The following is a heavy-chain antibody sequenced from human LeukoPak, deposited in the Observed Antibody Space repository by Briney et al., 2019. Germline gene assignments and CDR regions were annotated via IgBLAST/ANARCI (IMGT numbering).Heavy chain of an antibody. Sequence: GGSLRLSCAASGFTFSSYGMHWVRQAPGKGLEWVAFIRYDGSNKYYADSVKGRFTISRDNSKNTLYLQMNSLRAEDTAVYYCAKPYYYDRGNWFDPWGQGTLVTVSS. D-gene: IGHD3-22*01. CDR2: IRYDGSNK. J-gene: IGHJ5*02. V-gene: IGHV3-30*02. CDR3: AKPYYYDRGNWFDP. CDR1: GFTFSSYG.